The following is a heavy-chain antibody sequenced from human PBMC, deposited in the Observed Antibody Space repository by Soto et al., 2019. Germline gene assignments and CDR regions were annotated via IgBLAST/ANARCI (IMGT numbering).Heavy chain of an antibody. D-gene: IGHD3-9*01. CDR1: GGTFSSYA. V-gene: IGHV1-69*06. J-gene: IGHJ4*02. CDR2: IIPIFGTA. Sequence: SVKVSCKASGGTFSSYAISWVRQAPGQGLEWMGGIIPIFGTANYAQKFQGRVTITADKSTSTAYMELSSLRSEDTAVYYCARFDWNHAYFDYWGQGTLVTVPS. CDR3: ARFDWNHAYFDY.